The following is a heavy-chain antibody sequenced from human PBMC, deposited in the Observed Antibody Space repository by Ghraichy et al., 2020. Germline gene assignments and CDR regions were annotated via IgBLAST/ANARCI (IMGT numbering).Heavy chain of an antibody. CDR2: ISGSAIST. Sequence: GGSLRPSCAASGFTFSSYAMSWVRQAPGKGLECVSSISGSAISTYYADSVKGRFTISRDNSKNTLYLLMNSLRSEDTAVYFCAKVHSSGWYQVKSGPFDYWGQGILATVSS. CDR1: GFTFSSYA. CDR3: AKVHSSGWYQVKSGPFDY. D-gene: IGHD6-19*01. V-gene: IGHV3-23*01. J-gene: IGHJ4*02.